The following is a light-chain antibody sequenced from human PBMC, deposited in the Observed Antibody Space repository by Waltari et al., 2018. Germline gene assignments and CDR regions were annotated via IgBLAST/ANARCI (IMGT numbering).Light chain of an antibody. J-gene: IGKJ1*01. CDR3: QQYNNWRTT. CDR2: RAS. V-gene: IGKV3-15*01. Sequence: EVAVTQSPDTLSLSPGETATLSCRASQNVYTNIGWYQQKPGQPPRLLIYRASSRDTGVPARFSGSGSGTEFTLTINSLQSEDFAIYYCQQYNNWRTTFGQGTRVEI. CDR1: QNVYTN.